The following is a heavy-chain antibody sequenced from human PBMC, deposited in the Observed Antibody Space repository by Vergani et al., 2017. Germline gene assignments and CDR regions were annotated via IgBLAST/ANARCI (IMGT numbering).Heavy chain of an antibody. Sequence: EVQLVPSGAEVKKPGESLKISCKGSGYSFTSYWIGWVRQMPGKGLEWMGIIYPGDSDTRYSPSFQGQVTISADKSISTAYLQWSSLKASDTAMYYCARQYCSSTSCSDAFDIWGQGTMVTVSS. CDR2: IYPGDSDT. CDR3: ARQYCSSTSCSDAFDI. V-gene: IGHV5-51*03. CDR1: GYSFTSYW. J-gene: IGHJ3*02. D-gene: IGHD2-2*01.